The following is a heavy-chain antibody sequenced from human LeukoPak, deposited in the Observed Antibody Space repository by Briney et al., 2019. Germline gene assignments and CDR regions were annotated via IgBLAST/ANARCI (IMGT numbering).Heavy chain of an antibody. CDR1: VYTFARYY. CDR2: INPGDGNT. D-gene: IGHD7-27*01. CDR3: ARESNWGSSDASDI. V-gene: IGHV1-46*01. Sequence: ASVKVSCKGSVYTFARYYIHWVRQAPGQRLEWMGIINPGDGNTTYAQKFQRRVTVTRDTSTTTVSLELISMRTEDTAVYYCARESNWGSSDASDIWGQGTMVTVSS. J-gene: IGHJ3*02.